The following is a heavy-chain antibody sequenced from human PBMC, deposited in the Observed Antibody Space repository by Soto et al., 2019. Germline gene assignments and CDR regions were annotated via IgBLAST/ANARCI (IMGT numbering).Heavy chain of an antibody. J-gene: IGHJ3*02. Sequence: EVQLVESGGGLIQPGGSLRLSCAASGFTVSSNYMSWVRQAPGKGLEWVSVISGSGGSTFYADSVKGRFTISRDNSINTLYLQMNSLRTEDTAVYYCAHPRGFGVFDAYDIWGQGTMVTVSS. D-gene: IGHD3-10*01. CDR2: ISGSGGST. V-gene: IGHV3-53*01. CDR3: AHPRGFGVFDAYDI. CDR1: GFTVSSNY.